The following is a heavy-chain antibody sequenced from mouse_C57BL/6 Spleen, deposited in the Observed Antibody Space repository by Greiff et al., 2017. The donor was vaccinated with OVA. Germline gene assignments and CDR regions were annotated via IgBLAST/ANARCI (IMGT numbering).Heavy chain of an antibody. CDR1: GYTFTSYW. V-gene: IGHV1-53*01. Sequence: QVQLQQPGTELVQPGASVKLSCKASGYTFTSYWMHWVKQRPGQGLEWIGNINPSNGGTNYNEKFKSKATLTVDKSSSTAYMQLSRLTSEDSAVYYCAREGNYVGYVDYWGQGTTLTVSS. CDR2: INPSNGGT. CDR3: AREGNYVGYVDY. D-gene: IGHD2-1*01. J-gene: IGHJ2*01.